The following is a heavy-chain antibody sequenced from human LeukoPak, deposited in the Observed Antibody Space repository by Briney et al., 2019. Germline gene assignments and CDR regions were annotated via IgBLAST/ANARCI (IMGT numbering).Heavy chain of an antibody. J-gene: IGHJ4*02. CDR1: GFTFSSYA. CDR2: ISGSGGST. V-gene: IGHV3-23*01. CDR3: AREGPVTGVNGPDY. Sequence: TGGSLRLSCAASGFTFSSYAMSWVRQAPGKGLEWVSAISGSGGSTYYADSVKGRFTISRDNSKNTLYLQMNSLRDEDTAVYYCAREGPVTGVNGPDYWGQGTLVTVSS. D-gene: IGHD2-21*02.